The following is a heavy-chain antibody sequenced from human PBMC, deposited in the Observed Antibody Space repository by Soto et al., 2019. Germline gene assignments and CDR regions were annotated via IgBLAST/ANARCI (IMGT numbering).Heavy chain of an antibody. V-gene: IGHV4-34*01. D-gene: IGHD2-15*01. CDR2: INHSGST. Sequence: SETLSLTCAVYGGSFSGYYWSWIRQPPGKGLEWIGEINHSGSTNYNPSLKSRVTISVDTSKNQFSLKLSSVTAADTAVYYCARGRRALGYCSGGSCYPLRYWGQGTLVTVSS. CDR1: GGSFSGYY. J-gene: IGHJ4*02. CDR3: ARGRRALGYCSGGSCYPLRY.